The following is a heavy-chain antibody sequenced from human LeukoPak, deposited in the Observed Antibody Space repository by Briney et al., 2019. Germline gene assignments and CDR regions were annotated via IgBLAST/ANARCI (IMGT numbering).Heavy chain of an antibody. CDR2: IYHSGST. CDR1: GGSISSSSYY. CDR3: ARGHCSGGSCYSDAFDI. V-gene: IGHV4-39*07. Sequence: KPSETLSLTCTVSGGSISSSSYYWGWIRQPPGKGLEWIGSIYHSGSTYYNPSLKSRVTISVDTSKNQFSLKLSSVTAADTAVYYCARGHCSGGSCYSDAFDIWGQGTMVTVSS. D-gene: IGHD2-15*01. J-gene: IGHJ3*02.